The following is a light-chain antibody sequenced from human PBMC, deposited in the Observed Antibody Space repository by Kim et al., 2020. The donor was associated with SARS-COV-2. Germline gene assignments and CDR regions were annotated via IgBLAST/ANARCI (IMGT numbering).Light chain of an antibody. Sequence: QSALTQPASVSGSPGQSITISCTGTSSDVGGYNYVSWYQQHPGKAPKLMMYDVSERPSGVSNRFSGSKSGNRASLTISGLQAGDEADYYCSSYTSSITFVFGTGTKVTVL. V-gene: IGLV2-14*01. CDR1: SSDVGGYNY. CDR3: SSYTSSITFV. CDR2: DVS. J-gene: IGLJ1*01.